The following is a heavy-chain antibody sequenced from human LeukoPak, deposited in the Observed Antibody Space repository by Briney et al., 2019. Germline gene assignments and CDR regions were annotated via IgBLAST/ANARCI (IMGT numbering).Heavy chain of an antibody. CDR3: ARDRSYGSFDY. CDR2: IHYSGGST. Sequence: PGGSLRLSCAASGFTFSNYAMSWVRQAPGKGLEWVSSIHYSGGSTYFADSVKGRFTISRDNSKNTLYLQMNSLRAEDTAVYYCARDRSYGSFDYWGQGTLVTVSS. V-gene: IGHV3-23*01. CDR1: GFTFSNYA. D-gene: IGHD4-17*01. J-gene: IGHJ4*02.